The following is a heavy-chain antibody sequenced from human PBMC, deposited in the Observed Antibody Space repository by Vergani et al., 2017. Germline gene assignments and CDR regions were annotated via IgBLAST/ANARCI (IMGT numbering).Heavy chain of an antibody. CDR3: ARGQWLPTLSFDY. CDR2: INPNSGGT. D-gene: IGHD6-19*01. J-gene: IGHJ4*02. V-gene: IGHV1-2*02. Sequence: QVPLVQSGAEVKKPGASVKVSCKASGYTFTGYYMHWVRQATGQGREWMGWINPNSGGTNYAQKVQGRVTMTRDTSISTAYMELSRLRSDDTAVYYCARGQWLPTLSFDYWGQGTLVTVSS. CDR1: GYTFTGYY.